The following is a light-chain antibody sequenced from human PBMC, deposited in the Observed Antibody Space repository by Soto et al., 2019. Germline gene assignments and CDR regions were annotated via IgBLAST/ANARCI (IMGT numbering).Light chain of an antibody. CDR1: QTSRSS. CDR2: SAS. Sequence: QLTQSPSSLSASVGDRVSITCLSSQTSRSSLNWYQQQTGKTPKLLLYSASSLQSGVPSRFSGSGSGTNVTLTISGLQFQDFATYYCQQSYSIPFTFGPGTKVDIK. CDR3: QQSYSIPFT. J-gene: IGKJ3*01. V-gene: IGKV1-39*01.